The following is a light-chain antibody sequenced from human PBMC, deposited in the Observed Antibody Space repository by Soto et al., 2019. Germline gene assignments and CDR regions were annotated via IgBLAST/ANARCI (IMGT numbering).Light chain of an antibody. CDR3: QQLNRYRIT. Sequence: DIQLTQSPSFLSASVGDRVTITCRASQGISSYLAWYQQQPGKAPKLLIYAASTLQSGVPSRFSGSGSGAEFTLRISSLQPVDFGTYYCQQLNRYRITFGQGTRLENK. V-gene: IGKV1-9*01. CDR2: AAS. CDR1: QGISSY. J-gene: IGKJ5*01.